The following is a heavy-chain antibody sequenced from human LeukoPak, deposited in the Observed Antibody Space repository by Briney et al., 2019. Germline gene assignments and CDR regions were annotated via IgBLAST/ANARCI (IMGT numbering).Heavy chain of an antibody. V-gene: IGHV3-33*01. CDR2: IWYDGSNK. J-gene: IGHJ4*02. Sequence: GGSLRLSCAASGFTFSSYGMHWVRQAPGKGLEWVAVIWYDGSNKYYADSVKGRFTISRDNSKNTLYLQMNSLRAEDTAVYYCASTTGIVVVPAAIGRFDYWGQGTLVTVSS. CDR1: GFTFSSYG. D-gene: IGHD2-2*01. CDR3: ASTTGIVVVPAAIGRFDY.